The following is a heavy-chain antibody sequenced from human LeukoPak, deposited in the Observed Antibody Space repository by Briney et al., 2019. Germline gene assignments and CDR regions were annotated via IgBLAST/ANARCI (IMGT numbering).Heavy chain of an antibody. Sequence: SETLSLTCAVSGGSISSGDCPWSWIRQPPGKGLEWIGYIFHTGHTSYNPSLKSRVTISVDMSKNQIALKLSSVTAADTAVYYCARGFYGSGSHFDYWGQGSLVTVSS. CDR2: IFHTGHT. J-gene: IGHJ4*02. V-gene: IGHV4-30-2*01. CDR1: GGSISSGDCP. D-gene: IGHD3-10*01. CDR3: ARGFYGSGSHFDY.